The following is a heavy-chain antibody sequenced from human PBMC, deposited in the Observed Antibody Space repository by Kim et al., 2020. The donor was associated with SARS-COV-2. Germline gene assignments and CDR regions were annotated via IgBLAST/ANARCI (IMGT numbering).Heavy chain of an antibody. CDR3: ARDGFLRDYSNYGVSVYYYYYYMDV. CDR2: ISYDGSNK. D-gene: IGHD4-4*01. CDR1: GFTFSSYA. J-gene: IGHJ6*03. Sequence: GGSLRLSCAASGFTFSSYAMHWVRQAPGKGLEWVAVISYDGSNKYYADSVKGRFTISRDNSKNTLYLQMNSLRAEDTAVYYCARDGFLRDYSNYGVSVYYYYYYMDVWGKGTTVTVSS. V-gene: IGHV3-30-3*01.